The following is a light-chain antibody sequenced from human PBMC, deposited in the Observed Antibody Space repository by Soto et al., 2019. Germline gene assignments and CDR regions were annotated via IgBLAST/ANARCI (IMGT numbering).Light chain of an antibody. CDR3: QQRSNWPSFT. CDR2: AAS. CDR1: QSISSY. Sequence: ETVLTQSPATLSLSPGEGATISCRASQSISSYLAWYQQKPGQGPKHLIYAASNRDTGIPARFSGSGSWTALTPNISSLQHEDFSVYYCQQRSNWPSFTFGPGTKVDIK. V-gene: IGKV3-11*01. J-gene: IGKJ3*01.